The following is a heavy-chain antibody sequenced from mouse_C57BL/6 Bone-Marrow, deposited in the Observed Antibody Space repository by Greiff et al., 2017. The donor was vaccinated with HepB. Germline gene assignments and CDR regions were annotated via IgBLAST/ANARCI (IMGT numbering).Heavy chain of an antibody. CDR3: ARMDEGYAMDY. J-gene: IGHJ4*01. CDR2: INPSSGYT. V-gene: IGHV1-7*01. CDR1: GYTFTSYW. Sequence: VQLQESGAELAKPGASVKLSCKASGYTFTSYWMHWVKQRPGQGLEWIGYINPSSGYTKNNQKFKDKATLTAEKSSSTADMQLSSLTYEDSAVYYCARMDEGYAMDYWGQGTSVTVSS.